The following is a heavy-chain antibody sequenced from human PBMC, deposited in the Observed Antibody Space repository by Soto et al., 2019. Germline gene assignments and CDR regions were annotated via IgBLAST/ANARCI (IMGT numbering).Heavy chain of an antibody. J-gene: IGHJ6*02. CDR1: GGTCSTYA. Sequence: QVQLVQSGAEVKKPGSSVKVSCKAPGGTCSTYAINWVRQAPGQGLEWMGGVIPIFGTPKYAQKFQGRVTITADESTSTGYMELRSLRSEDTAVYYCARSQGGSSSLDIYYYYYYGMDVWGQGTTVTVSS. CDR3: ARSQGGSSSLDIYYYYYYGMDV. V-gene: IGHV1-69*01. D-gene: IGHD2-15*01. CDR2: VIPIFGTP.